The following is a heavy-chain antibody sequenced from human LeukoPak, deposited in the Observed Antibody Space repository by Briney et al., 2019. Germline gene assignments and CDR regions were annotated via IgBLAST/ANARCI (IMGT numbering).Heavy chain of an antibody. V-gene: IGHV3-23*01. J-gene: IGHJ5*02. Sequence: GGSLRLSCAASGFTFSNYAMTWVRQAPGKGLEWVSVIGRSSDNIHHADSVKGRFTISRDNSKNTLYLQMNSLRAEDTAVYYCAKTTMVRGVDVNWFDPWGQGTLVTVSS. CDR1: GFTFSNYA. D-gene: IGHD3-10*01. CDR3: AKTTMVRGVDVNWFDP. CDR2: IGRSSDNI.